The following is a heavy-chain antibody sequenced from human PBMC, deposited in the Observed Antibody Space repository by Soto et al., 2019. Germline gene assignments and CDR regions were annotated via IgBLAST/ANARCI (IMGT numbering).Heavy chain of an antibody. CDR2: MNPNSGNT. V-gene: IGHV1-8*01. J-gene: IGHJ6*02. D-gene: IGHD6-13*01. Sequence: QVQLVQSGAEVKKPGASVKVSCKASGYTFTSYDINRVRQATGQGLEWMGWMNPNSGNTGYAQKFQGRVTMTRNTSISTAYMELSSLRSEDTAVYYCARKQQLDHYYCYGMDVWGQGTTVTVSS. CDR1: GYTFTSYD. CDR3: ARKQQLDHYYCYGMDV.